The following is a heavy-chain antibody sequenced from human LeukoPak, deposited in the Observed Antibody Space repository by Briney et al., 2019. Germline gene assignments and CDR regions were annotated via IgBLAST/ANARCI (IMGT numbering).Heavy chain of an antibody. Sequence: PGGSLRLSCAASGFTFSSYAMNWVRQTPGKGLEWVSGISWNSGSIGYADSVKGRFTISRDNAKNSLYLQMNSLRAEDTALYYCAKDRMVRGVIITMFGYWGQGTLVTVSS. CDR1: GFTFSSYA. CDR2: ISWNSGSI. CDR3: AKDRMVRGVIITMFGY. J-gene: IGHJ4*02. D-gene: IGHD3-10*01. V-gene: IGHV3-9*01.